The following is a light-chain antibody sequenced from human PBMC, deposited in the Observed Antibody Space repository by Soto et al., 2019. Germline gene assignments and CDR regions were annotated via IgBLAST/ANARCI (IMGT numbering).Light chain of an antibody. J-gene: IGKJ1*01. CDR2: GAS. V-gene: IGKV3-15*01. CDR1: ESVGSN. CDR3: HNYNQWPWR. Sequence: EIVMTQSPATLSVSPGDRATLSCRASESVGSNLAWYQRRPGQAPRLLFYGASTSAPGVPARFSGSGSGTEFALTVSSLQSEDFAVYFCHNYNQWPWRFGKGPEVDVK.